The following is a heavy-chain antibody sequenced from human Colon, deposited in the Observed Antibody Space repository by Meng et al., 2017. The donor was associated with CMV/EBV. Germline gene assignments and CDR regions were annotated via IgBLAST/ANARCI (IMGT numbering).Heavy chain of an antibody. J-gene: IGHJ4*02. CDR3: ARGVGESLGWEMGY. CDR2: ISGDGGMT. CDR1: GFTFSTYW. V-gene: IGHV3-74*01. D-gene: IGHD1-26*01. Sequence: VHLVESGGCLVLPGGSLRLSCAAAGFTFSTYWMHWVRQGPGKGPVWVSRISGDGGMTSYADSVKGRFTISRDNAKNTLYLQMNSLRVEDTAVYYCARGVGESLGWEMGYWGQGTLVTVSS.